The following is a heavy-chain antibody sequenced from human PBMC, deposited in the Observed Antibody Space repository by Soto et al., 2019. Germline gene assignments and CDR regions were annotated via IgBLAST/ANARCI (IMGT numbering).Heavy chain of an antibody. CDR3: ARADILTGEYFQH. Sequence: TLSLTCPVSGGSISSGGYYWSWISQHPGKGLEWIGYIYYSGSTYYNPSLKSRVTTSVDTSKNQFSLKLSSVTAADTAVYYCARADILTGEYFQHWGQGTLVTVSS. D-gene: IGHD3-9*01. J-gene: IGHJ1*01. CDR1: GGSISSGGYY. V-gene: IGHV4-31*03. CDR2: IYYSGST.